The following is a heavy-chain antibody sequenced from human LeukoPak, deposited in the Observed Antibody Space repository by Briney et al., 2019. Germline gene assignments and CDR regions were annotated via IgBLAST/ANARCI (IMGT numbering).Heavy chain of an antibody. CDR1: GGSISSGGYS. J-gene: IGHJ3*02. V-gene: IGHV4-30-4*07. D-gene: IGHD3-22*01. Sequence: PSETLSLTCAVSGGSISSGGYSWSWIRQPPGKGLEWIGYIYYSGSTYYNPSLKSRVTISVDTSKNQFSLKLSSVTAADTAVYYCARGNGYLRLNPRKNAFDIWGQGTMVTVSS. CDR2: IYYSGST. CDR3: ARGNGYLRLNPRKNAFDI.